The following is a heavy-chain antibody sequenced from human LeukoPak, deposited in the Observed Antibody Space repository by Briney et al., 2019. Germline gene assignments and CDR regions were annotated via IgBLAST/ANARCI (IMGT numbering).Heavy chain of an antibody. V-gene: IGHV3-23*01. Sequence: GGSLRLSCAASGFTFTSYPMTWVRQAAGKGLEWVSTISATGDRTHYADAVKGRFTISRDSSRNTVYLQMTSLRAEDTATYYCAKDNRPYSSGWYVDPWGQGTLVTVSS. CDR1: GFTFTSYP. J-gene: IGHJ5*02. D-gene: IGHD6-13*01. CDR2: ISATGDRT. CDR3: AKDNRPYSSGWYVDP.